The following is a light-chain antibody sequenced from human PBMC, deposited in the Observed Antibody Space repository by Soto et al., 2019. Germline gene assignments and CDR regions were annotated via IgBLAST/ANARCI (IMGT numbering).Light chain of an antibody. J-gene: IGLJ1*01. CDR2: DVA. Sequence: QSVLTQPASVSGSPGQSITISCTGTSSDVGAYNYVSWYQQHPGKAPKLMLYDVANRPSGVSNRFSGSKSGNTASLTISGLQAEDEADYSCNSYTSSSTYVFGTVTKVTDL. V-gene: IGLV2-14*01. CDR3: NSYTSSSTYV. CDR1: SSDVGAYNY.